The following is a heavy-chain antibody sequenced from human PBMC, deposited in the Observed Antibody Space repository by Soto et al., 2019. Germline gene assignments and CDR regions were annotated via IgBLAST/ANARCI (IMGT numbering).Heavy chain of an antibody. V-gene: IGHV1-69*02. D-gene: IGHD3-10*01. CDR3: SSSYGSGYRAFDY. Sequence: QVQLVQSGAEVKRPGSSVKVSCKASGDTFNFYSINWVRQAPGLGLEWMGRVNPIVSMSNYAQKFQGRVTMTADKSTSTAYMELSSLRSEATAIYYSSSSYGSGYRAFDYWGQGALVTISS. J-gene: IGHJ4*02. CDR1: GDTFNFYS. CDR2: VNPIVSMS.